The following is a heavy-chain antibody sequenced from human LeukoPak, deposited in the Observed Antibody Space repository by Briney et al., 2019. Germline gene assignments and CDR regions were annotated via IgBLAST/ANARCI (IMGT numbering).Heavy chain of an antibody. CDR3: ARGADSSGYYYY. J-gene: IGHJ4*02. V-gene: IGHV4-59*01. D-gene: IGHD3-22*01. CDR2: IYYSGST. Sequence: SETLSLTCTVSSGSISSYYWSWIRQPPGKGLEWIGYIYYSGSTNYNPSLKSRVTISVDTSKNQFSLKLSSVTAADTAVYYCARGADSSGYYYYWGQGTLVTVSS. CDR1: SGSISSYY.